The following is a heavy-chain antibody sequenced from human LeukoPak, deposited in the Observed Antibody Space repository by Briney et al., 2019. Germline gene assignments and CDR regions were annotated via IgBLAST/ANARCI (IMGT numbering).Heavy chain of an antibody. V-gene: IGHV3-30*04. CDR2: ITYNGSNT. J-gene: IGHJ4*02. Sequence: GRSLRLSCATSGFTFSSSTMRWVRQAPGKGLEGVAFITYNGSNTYYRDSVEGRFTISRDDSKNTVYLQMNSLRAEATAVYYCAGSSSTARSYFDYWGQGILVTVSS. CDR3: AGSSSTARSYFDY. CDR1: GFTFSSST. D-gene: IGHD5-18*01.